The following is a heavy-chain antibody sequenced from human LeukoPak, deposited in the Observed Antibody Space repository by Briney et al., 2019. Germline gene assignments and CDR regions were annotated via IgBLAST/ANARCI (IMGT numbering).Heavy chain of an antibody. D-gene: IGHD6-19*01. V-gene: IGHV4-61*02. Sequence: PSETLSLTCTVSGGSISSGSYYWSWIRQPAGKGLEWIGRFYTSGSTNYNPSLKSRVTISVDTSKNQFSLKLSSVTAADTAVYYCARSRIAVAAYYFDCWGQGTLVTVSS. CDR1: GGSISSGSYY. J-gene: IGHJ4*02. CDR2: FYTSGST. CDR3: ARSRIAVAAYYFDC.